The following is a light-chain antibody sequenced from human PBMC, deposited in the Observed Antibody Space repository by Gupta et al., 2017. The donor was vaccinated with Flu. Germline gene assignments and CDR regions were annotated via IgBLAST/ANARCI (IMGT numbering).Light chain of an antibody. J-gene: IGKJ2*01. CDR2: KAS. Sequence: VGDRVTITCRASQSISSWLAWYQQKPGKAPKLLIYKASSLESGVPSRFSGSGSGTEFTLTISSLQPDDFATYYCQQYNSAYTFGQGTKLEIK. V-gene: IGKV1-5*03. CDR1: QSISSW. CDR3: QQYNSAYT.